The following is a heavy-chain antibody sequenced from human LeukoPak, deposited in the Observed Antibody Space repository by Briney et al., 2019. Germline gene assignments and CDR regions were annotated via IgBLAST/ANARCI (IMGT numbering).Heavy chain of an antibody. D-gene: IGHD1-26*01. Sequence: GGSLRLSCAASGFTFSSYWMHWVRQAPGKGLVWVSRINSDGSSTSYADSVKGRFTISRDNAKNTVYLQMNSLRAEDTAVYYCAKDGVRGALDAFDIWGQGTMVTVSS. CDR1: GFTFSSYW. CDR2: INSDGSST. CDR3: AKDGVRGALDAFDI. J-gene: IGHJ3*02. V-gene: IGHV3-74*01.